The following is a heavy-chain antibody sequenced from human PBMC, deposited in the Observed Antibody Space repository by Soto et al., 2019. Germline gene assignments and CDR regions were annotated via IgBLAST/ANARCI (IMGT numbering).Heavy chain of an antibody. CDR1: GFTFSSYS. Sequence: EVHLVESGGGLVQPGGSLRLSCAASGFTFSSYSLTWVRQAPGKGLEWVSYITSSGTTVYYADSVRGRFTISRDNAKNSLYLQMNSLRDDDTAVYYCARGSSNWAYYFDFWGQGTLVTVSS. CDR3: ARGSSNWAYYFDF. J-gene: IGHJ4*02. D-gene: IGHD6-13*01. CDR2: ITSSGTTV. V-gene: IGHV3-48*02.